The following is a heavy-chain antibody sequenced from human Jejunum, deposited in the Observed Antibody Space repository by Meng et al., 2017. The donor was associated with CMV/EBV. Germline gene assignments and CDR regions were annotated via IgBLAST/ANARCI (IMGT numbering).Heavy chain of an antibody. CDR3: ARGDYDFWGGY. Sequence: FSTYEMNWVRQAPGKGLEWISSISSSGGPIYYADSVKGRFTISRDNAKNSLYLQMNSLRAEDTAVYYCARGDYDFWGGYWGQGALVTVSS. D-gene: IGHD3-3*01. CDR2: ISSSGGPI. CDR1: FSTYE. V-gene: IGHV3-48*03. J-gene: IGHJ4*02.